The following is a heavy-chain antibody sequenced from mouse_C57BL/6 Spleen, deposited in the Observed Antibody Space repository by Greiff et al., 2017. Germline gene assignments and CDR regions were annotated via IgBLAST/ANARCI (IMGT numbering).Heavy chain of an antibody. CDR3: ARYEGWSWFAY. D-gene: IGHD3-3*01. CDR2: IRNKANGYTT. Sequence: EVKVVESGGGLVQPGGSLSLSCAASGFTFTDYYMSWVRQPPGKALEWLGFIRNKANGYTTEYSASVKGRFTISRDNSQSILYLQMNALRAEDGATYCCARYEGWSWFAYWGQGTLVTVSA. CDR1: GFTFTDYY. V-gene: IGHV7-3*01. J-gene: IGHJ3*01.